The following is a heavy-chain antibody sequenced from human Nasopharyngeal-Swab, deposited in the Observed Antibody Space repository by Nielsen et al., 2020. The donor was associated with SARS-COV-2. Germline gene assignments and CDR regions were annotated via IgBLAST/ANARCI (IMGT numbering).Heavy chain of an antibody. V-gene: IGHV4-31*03. Sequence: SETLSLTCTVSGGSISSGGYYWSWIRQHPGKGLEWIGYIYYSGSTYYNPSLKNRVTISVDTSKNQFSLKLSSVTAADTAVYYCARAPRITIFGVVGWFDPWGQGTLVTVSS. CDR3: ARAPRITIFGVVGWFDP. CDR1: GGSISSGGYY. J-gene: IGHJ5*02. CDR2: IYYSGST. D-gene: IGHD3-3*01.